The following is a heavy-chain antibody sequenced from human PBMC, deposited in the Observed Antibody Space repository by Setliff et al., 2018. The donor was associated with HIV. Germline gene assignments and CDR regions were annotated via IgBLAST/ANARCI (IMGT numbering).Heavy chain of an antibody. D-gene: IGHD5-18*01. CDR3: AAEDTAMQQIDY. CDR1: GYTFTGYY. CDR2: INPNSGGT. Sequence: ASVKVSCKASGYTFTGYYMHWVRQAPGQGLEWMGWINPNSGGTNYAQKFQGRVTMTRDTSISTAYMELSRLRSDDTAVYYCAAEDTAMQQIDYWGQGTLVTVSS. J-gene: IGHJ4*02. V-gene: IGHV1-2*02.